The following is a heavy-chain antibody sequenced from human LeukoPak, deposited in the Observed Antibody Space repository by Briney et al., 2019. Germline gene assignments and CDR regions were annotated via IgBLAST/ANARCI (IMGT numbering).Heavy chain of an antibody. CDR3: ARAFSSDYHDFAY. V-gene: IGHV1-2*02. CDR2: INPNSGGT. Sequence: ASVKVSCKTSGYTFTGYYMHWVRQAPGQGLEWRGWINPNSGGTTYAQKFQGRVTMTRDTSISTAYMELSRLRSDDTAVYYCARAFSSDYHDFAYWSQRTLVTVPS. J-gene: IGHJ4*02. D-gene: IGHD3-10*01. CDR1: GYTFTGYY.